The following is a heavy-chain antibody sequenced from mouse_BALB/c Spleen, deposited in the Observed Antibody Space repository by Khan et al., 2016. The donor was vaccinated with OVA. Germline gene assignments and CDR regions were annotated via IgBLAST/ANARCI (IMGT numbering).Heavy chain of an antibody. V-gene: IGHV9-1*02. CDR1: GYTFTNYG. CDR3: ARISSYWYSNV. D-gene: IGHD6-2*01. J-gene: IGHJ1*01. Sequence: QIQLVQSGPELKKPGETVKISCKASGYTFTNYGMNWVKQAPGKGLKWMGWINTYTGEPTYADDFKGRFVFSLETSASTAYLQISNLKNEDMTTYFIARISSYWYSNVWGAGTTVTVSS. CDR2: INTYTGEP.